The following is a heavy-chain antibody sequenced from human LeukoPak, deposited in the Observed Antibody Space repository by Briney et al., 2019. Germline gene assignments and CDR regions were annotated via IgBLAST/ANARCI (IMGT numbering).Heavy chain of an antibody. J-gene: IGHJ6*02. CDR3: ARTIISTMVRGVKNGMDV. Sequence: SVKVSCKASGYTFTSYAMHWVRQAPGQRLEWMGGIIPIFGTANYAQKFQGRVTITADESTSTAYMELSSLRSEDTAVYYCARTIISTMVRGVKNGMDVWGQGTTVTVSS. V-gene: IGHV1-69*13. D-gene: IGHD3-10*01. CDR1: GYTFTSYA. CDR2: IIPIFGTA.